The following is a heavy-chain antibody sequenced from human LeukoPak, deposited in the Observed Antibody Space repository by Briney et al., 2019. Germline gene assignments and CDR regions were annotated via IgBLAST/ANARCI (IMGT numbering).Heavy chain of an antibody. CDR2: IYYTGDT. CDR1: GGSITAYS. D-gene: IGHD2-2*01. V-gene: IGHV4-59*08. CDR3: ARGSQYQSTNFDY. Sequence: SETLSLTCTVSGGSITAYSWTWIRQPPGQGLEWIGYIYYTGDTNYNPSLKSRVTMSVDTSKNQFSLKLSSVTAADTAVYYCARGSQYQSTNFDYWGQGTLVTVSS. J-gene: IGHJ4*02.